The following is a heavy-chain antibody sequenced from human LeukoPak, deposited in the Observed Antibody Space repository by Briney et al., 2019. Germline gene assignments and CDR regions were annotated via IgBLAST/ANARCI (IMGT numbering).Heavy chain of an antibody. V-gene: IGHV3-21*01. J-gene: IGHJ4*02. CDR1: GFTFSSYS. CDR3: ASSRYCSGGSCYVSPSFDY. D-gene: IGHD2-15*01. Sequence: GGSLRLSCAASGFTFSSYSMNWVRQAPGKGLEWVSSISSSSSYIYYADSVKGRFTISRDNAKNSLYLQMNSLRAEDTAVYFCASSRYCSGGSCYVSPSFDYWGQGTLVTVSS. CDR2: ISSSSSYI.